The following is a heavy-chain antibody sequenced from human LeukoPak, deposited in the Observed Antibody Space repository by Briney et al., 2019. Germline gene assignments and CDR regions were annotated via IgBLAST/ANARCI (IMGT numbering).Heavy chain of an antibody. Sequence: GGSLRLSCAASGFTFSSYWMHWVRQAAGKGLVWVSRTNNDGRSTSYADSVKGRFTISRDNAKNTLYLQMNSLRAEDTAGYYCSRGRSSSWYIGLGYLGQGTLVTVSS. CDR3: SRGRSSSWYIGLGY. V-gene: IGHV3-74*01. J-gene: IGHJ4*02. CDR1: GFTFSSYW. CDR2: TNNDGRST. D-gene: IGHD6-13*01.